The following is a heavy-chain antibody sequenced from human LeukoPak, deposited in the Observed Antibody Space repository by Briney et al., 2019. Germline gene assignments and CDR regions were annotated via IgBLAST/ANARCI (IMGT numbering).Heavy chain of an antibody. D-gene: IGHD2-15*01. CDR2: ISSSGST. CDR3: ARGYCSGGSCYSYYYYNYMDV. Sequence: SETLSLTCTVSGDSISSGDYYWSWIRQPAGKGLEWIGRISSSGSTNYNPSLKSRVTISVDTSRNQFSLKLSSVTAADTAVYYCARGYCSGGSCYSYYYYNYMDVWGKGTTVTVSS. CDR1: GDSISSGDYY. J-gene: IGHJ6*03. V-gene: IGHV4-61*02.